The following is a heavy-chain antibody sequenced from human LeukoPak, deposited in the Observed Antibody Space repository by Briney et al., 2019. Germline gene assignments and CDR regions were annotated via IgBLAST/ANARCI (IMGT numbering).Heavy chain of an antibody. CDR2: ISSSSSTI. CDR3: ARPKYSSGWSWIDY. Sequence: GGSLRLSCAASGFTFSSYSMNWVRQAPGKGLEWVSYISSSSSTICYADSVKGRFTISRDNAKNSLYLQMNSLRDEDTAVYYCARPKYSSGWSWIDYWGQGTLVTVSS. CDR1: GFTFSSYS. V-gene: IGHV3-48*02. D-gene: IGHD6-19*01. J-gene: IGHJ4*02.